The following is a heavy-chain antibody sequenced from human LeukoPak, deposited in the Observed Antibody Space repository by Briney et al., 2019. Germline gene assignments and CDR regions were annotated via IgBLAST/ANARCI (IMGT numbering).Heavy chain of an antibody. CDR2: IYYSGST. V-gene: IGHV4-39*07. CDR3: AREAPDRVGARVDFDY. Sequence: PSETLSLTCTVSGGSISSSSYYWGWIRQPPGKGLEWIGSIYYSGSTYYNPSLKSRVTISVDTSKNQFSLKLSSVTAADTAVYYCAREAPDRVGARVDFDYWGQGTLVTVSS. D-gene: IGHD1-26*01. J-gene: IGHJ4*02. CDR1: GGSISSSSYY.